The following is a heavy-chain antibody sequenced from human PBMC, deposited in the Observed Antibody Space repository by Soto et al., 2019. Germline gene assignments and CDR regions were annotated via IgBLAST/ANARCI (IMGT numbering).Heavy chain of an antibody. J-gene: IGHJ3*02. CDR1: GGSISSSSYY. D-gene: IGHD6-19*01. CDR2: IYYSGST. V-gene: IGHV4-39*01. CDR3: ARAVAGVTDAFDI. Sequence: NPSETLSLTCTVSGGSISSSSYYWGWIRQPPGKGLEWIGSIYYSGSTYYNPSLKSRVTITVDTSKNQFSLKLSSVTAADTAVYYCARAVAGVTDAFDIWGQGTMCTVSS.